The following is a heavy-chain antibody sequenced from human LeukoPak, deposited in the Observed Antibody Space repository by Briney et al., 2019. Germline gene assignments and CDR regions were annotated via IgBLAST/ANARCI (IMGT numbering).Heavy chain of an antibody. V-gene: IGHV4-34*01. J-gene: IGHJ6*03. CDR1: GGSFSGYY. CDR3: ARAEAADIFYYYYYMDV. Sequence: SETLSLTCAVYGGSFSGYYWSWIRQPPGKGLEWIGEINHSGSTNYNPSLKSRVTISVDTSKNQFSLKLSSVTAADTAVYYCARAEAADIFYYYYYMDVWGKGTTVTVSS. CDR2: INHSGST. D-gene: IGHD6-25*01.